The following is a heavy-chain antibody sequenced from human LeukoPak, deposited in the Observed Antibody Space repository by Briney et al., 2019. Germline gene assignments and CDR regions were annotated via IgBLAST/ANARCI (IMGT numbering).Heavy chain of an antibody. Sequence: GGSLRLSCVASGFTFDDYAMHWVRQVPGKGLEWVSSISWNSVHRVYADSVKDRFTISRDNAKNSLSLQMDFLRTEETALYDCAKDVAXDYADHIDSWGQGTLVTVSS. V-gene: IGHV3-9*01. CDR1: GFTFDDYA. D-gene: IGHD4-17*01. CDR2: ISWNSVHR. J-gene: IGHJ5*01. CDR3: AKDVAXDYADHIDS.